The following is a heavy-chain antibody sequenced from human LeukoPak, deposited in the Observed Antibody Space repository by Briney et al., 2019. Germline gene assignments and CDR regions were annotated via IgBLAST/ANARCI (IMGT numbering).Heavy chain of an antibody. V-gene: IGHV3-74*01. CDR3: ARDEQLWDVPVPFDY. CDR2: INTDGSTT. J-gene: IGHJ4*02. D-gene: IGHD5-18*01. CDR1: GFSFSNYR. Sequence: GGSLRLSCAASGFSFSNYRMHWVRQAPGKGLVWVSRINTDGSTTSYADSVKGRFTISRDNAKNTLYLQMNSLRAEDTAVYYCARDEQLWDVPVPFDYWGQGTLVTVSS.